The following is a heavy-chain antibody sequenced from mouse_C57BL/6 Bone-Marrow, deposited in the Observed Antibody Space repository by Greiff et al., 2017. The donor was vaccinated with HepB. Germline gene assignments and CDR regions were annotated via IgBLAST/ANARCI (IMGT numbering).Heavy chain of an antibody. J-gene: IGHJ3*01. D-gene: IGHD1-1*01. Sequence: EVKLMESGGGLVKPGGSLKLSCAASGFTFSSYAMSWVRQTPEKRLEWVATISDGGSYTYYPDNVKGRITISRDNAKNNLYLQMSHLKSEDTAMYYCGSSWTQAWFAYWGQGTLVTVSA. CDR2: ISDGGSYT. V-gene: IGHV5-4*03. CDR3: GSSWTQAWFAY. CDR1: GFTFSSYA.